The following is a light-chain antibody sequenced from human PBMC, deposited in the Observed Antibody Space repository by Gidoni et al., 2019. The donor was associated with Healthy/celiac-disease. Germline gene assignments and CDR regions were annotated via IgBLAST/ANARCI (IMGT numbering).Light chain of an antibody. V-gene: IGKV3-20*01. CDR1: QSVSSSY. Sequence: IVLTQSLGTLSLSPGERATRPCRASQSVSSSYLAWYQQKPGQAPRLLSYGASSRATGIPDRFSGSGSGTDFTLTISRLEPEDFAVYYCQKYSSSPSWTFXGXTKVEIK. J-gene: IGKJ4*01. CDR2: GAS. CDR3: QKYSSSPSWT.